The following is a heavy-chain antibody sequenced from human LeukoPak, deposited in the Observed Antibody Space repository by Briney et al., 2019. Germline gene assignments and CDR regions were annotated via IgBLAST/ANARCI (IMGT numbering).Heavy chain of an antibody. CDR1: GFTFSSYA. J-gene: IGHJ4*02. V-gene: IGHV3-30*04. D-gene: IGHD2-2*01. CDR3: ARMGYCTSTTCYHYFEY. Sequence: PGRSLRLSCAASGFTFSSYAMLWVRQAPGKGLEWVATISYEGGYKFYADSVKGRCTISRDNSMNTLYLQMNSLSAEDTAVHYCARMGYCTSTTCYHYFEYWGQGTLVIVSS. CDR2: ISYEGGYK.